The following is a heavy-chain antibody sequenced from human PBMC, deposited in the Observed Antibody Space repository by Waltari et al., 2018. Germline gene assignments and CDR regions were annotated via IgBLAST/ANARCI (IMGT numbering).Heavy chain of an antibody. Sequence: EVQLVQSGAEVKKPGESLKISCKGSGYSFTSYWIGWVRQMPGKGLEWMGSIYPGDSYTRYSPSFQAQVTLSADKSSSTAYLQWSSLRAPDTAMYYCARLYSSGWYPIDYWGQGTLVTVSS. V-gene: IGHV5-51*01. J-gene: IGHJ4*02. CDR2: IYPGDSYT. D-gene: IGHD6-19*01. CDR1: GYSFTSYW. CDR3: ARLYSSGWYPIDY.